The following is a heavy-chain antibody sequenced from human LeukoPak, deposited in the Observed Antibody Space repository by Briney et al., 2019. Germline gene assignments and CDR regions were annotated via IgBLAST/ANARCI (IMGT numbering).Heavy chain of an antibody. Sequence: GGSLRLSCAASGFTFSNAWMSWVRQAPGKGLEWVGRIKSKTDGGTTDYTAPVKGRFTISRDDSKNTLYLQMNSLKTEDTAVYYCTTGPFDYYGTASYLANGMDVWGQGTTVTVSS. CDR3: TTGPFDYYGTASYLANGMDV. CDR1: GFTFSNAW. D-gene: IGHD3-10*01. V-gene: IGHV3-15*01. CDR2: IKSKTDGGTT. J-gene: IGHJ6*02.